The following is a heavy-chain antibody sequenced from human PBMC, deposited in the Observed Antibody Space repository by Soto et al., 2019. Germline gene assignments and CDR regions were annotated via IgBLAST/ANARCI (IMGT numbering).Heavy chain of an antibody. CDR2: IKSKTDGGTT. V-gene: IGHV3-15*01. CDR1: GFTFSNAW. Sequence: EVQLVESGGGLVKPGGSLRLSCAASGFTFSNAWMSWVRQAPGKGLEWVGRIKSKTDGGTTDYAAPVKGRFTISRDDSKNTLYLQMNSLKTEDTAVYYCTTEKDIVVVVGSDAFDIWGQGTMVTVSS. J-gene: IGHJ3*02. D-gene: IGHD2-15*01. CDR3: TTEKDIVVVVGSDAFDI.